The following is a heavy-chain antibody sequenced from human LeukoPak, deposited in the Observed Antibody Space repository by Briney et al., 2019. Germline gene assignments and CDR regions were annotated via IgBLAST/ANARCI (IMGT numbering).Heavy chain of an antibody. CDR1: GGSFSGYY. J-gene: IGHJ4*02. CDR2: INHSGST. CDR3: ARGPPTYYYDSSGYYYGSYYFDY. V-gene: IGHV4-34*01. Sequence: NPSETLSLTCAVYGGSFSGYYWSWIRQPPGKGLEWIGEINHSGSTNYNPSLESRVTISVDTSKNQFSLKLSSVTAADTAVYYCARGPPTYYYDSSGYYYGSYYFDYWGQGTLVTVSS. D-gene: IGHD3-22*01.